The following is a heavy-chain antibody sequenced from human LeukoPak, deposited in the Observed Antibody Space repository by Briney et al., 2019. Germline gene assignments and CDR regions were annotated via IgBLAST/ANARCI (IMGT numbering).Heavy chain of an antibody. CDR1: GFTFSSYG. CDR2: IWYDGSNK. D-gene: IGHD4-17*01. J-gene: IGHJ4*02. V-gene: IGHV3-33*01. Sequence: GRSLRLSCAASGFTFSSYGMHWVRQAPGKGLEWVAVIWYDGSNKYYADSVKGRFTISRDNSKNTLYLQMDSLRAEDTAVYYCARDSVNMTTGDYWGQGTLVTVSS. CDR3: ARDSVNMTTGDY.